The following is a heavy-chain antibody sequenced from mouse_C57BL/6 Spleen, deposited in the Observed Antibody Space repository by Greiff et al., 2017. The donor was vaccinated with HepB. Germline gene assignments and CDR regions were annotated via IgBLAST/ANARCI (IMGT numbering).Heavy chain of an antibody. D-gene: IGHD2-4*01. V-gene: IGHV1-72*01. CDR1: GYTFTSYW. J-gene: IGHJ4*01. CDR3: ARGYYDYDAGRGAMDY. CDR2: IDPNSGGT. Sequence: QVQLQQPGAELVKPGASVKLSCKASGYTFTSYWMHWVKQRPGRGLEWIGRIDPNSGGTKYNEKFKSKATLTVDKPSSTAYMQLSSLTSEDSAVYDCARGYYDYDAGRGAMDYWGQGTSVTVPS.